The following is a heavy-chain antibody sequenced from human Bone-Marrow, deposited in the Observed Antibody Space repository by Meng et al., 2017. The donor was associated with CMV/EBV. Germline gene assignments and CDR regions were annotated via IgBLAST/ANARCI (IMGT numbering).Heavy chain of an antibody. Sequence: GGSLRLSCAASGFTFDDYGMSWVRQAPGKGLEWVSGINWNGGSTGYADSVKGRFTISRDNAKNSLYLQMNSLRAEDTALYYCVRDDTQYYDFWSDGFDIWGQRTMVTVSS. J-gene: IGHJ3*02. CDR1: GFTFDDYG. V-gene: IGHV3-20*04. D-gene: IGHD3-3*01. CDR3: VRDDTQYYDFWSDGFDI. CDR2: INWNGGST.